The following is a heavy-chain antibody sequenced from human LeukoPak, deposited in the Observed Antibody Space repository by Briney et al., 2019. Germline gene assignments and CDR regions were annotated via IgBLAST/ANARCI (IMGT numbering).Heavy chain of an antibody. Sequence: PSETLSLTCAVYGGSFSGYYWSWIRQPPGKGLEWIGEINHSGSTNYNPSLKSRVTISVDTSKNQFSLKLSSVTAADTAVYYRASDVWGSYRSFDYWGQGTLVTVSS. CDR2: INHSGST. CDR3: ASDVWGSYRSFDY. J-gene: IGHJ4*02. CDR1: GGSFSGYY. D-gene: IGHD3-16*02. V-gene: IGHV4-34*01.